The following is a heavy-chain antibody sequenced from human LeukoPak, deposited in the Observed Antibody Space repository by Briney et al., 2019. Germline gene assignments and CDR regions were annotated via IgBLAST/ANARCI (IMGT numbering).Heavy chain of an antibody. V-gene: IGHV1-18*01. J-gene: IGHJ4*02. CDR3: ARRSYYYDSSGYFLDY. Sequence: VASVKVSCKASGYTFTSYGISWVRQAPGQGLEWMGWISAYNGNTNYAQKLQGRVTMTTDTSTSTAYMELRSLRSDDTAVYYCARRSYYYDSSGYFLDYWGQGTLVTVSS. CDR2: ISAYNGNT. CDR1: GYTFTSYG. D-gene: IGHD3-22*01.